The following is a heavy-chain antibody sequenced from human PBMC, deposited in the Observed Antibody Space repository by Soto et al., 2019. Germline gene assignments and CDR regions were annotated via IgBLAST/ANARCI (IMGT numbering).Heavy chain of an antibody. CDR2: MNPNSGNT. J-gene: IGHJ6*03. Sequence: ASVKVSCKASGYTFTSYDINWVRQATGQGLEWMGWMNPNSGNTGYAQKFQGRVTMTRNTSISTAYMELSSLRSEDTAVYYCARRVFFYDFGSVYYYYYYRAVWGKGTTAPVPS. V-gene: IGHV1-8*01. CDR1: GYTFTSYD. D-gene: IGHD3-3*01. CDR3: ARRVFFYDFGSVYYYYYYRAV.